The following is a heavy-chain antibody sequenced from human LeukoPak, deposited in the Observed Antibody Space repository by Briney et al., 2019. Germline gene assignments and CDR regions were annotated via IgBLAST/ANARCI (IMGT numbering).Heavy chain of an antibody. CDR3: AKDPRVLRFLEWPPGGY. CDR2: INSDGRST. J-gene: IGHJ4*02. CDR1: GFHFGDVW. Sequence: GGSLRLSCVVSGFHFGDVWMSWVRQAPGKGLVWVSRINSDGRSTSYADSVKGRFTISRDNAKNTLYLQMNSLRVEDTAVYYCAKDPRVLRFLEWPPGGYWGQGTLVTVSS. V-gene: IGHV3-74*01. D-gene: IGHD3-3*01.